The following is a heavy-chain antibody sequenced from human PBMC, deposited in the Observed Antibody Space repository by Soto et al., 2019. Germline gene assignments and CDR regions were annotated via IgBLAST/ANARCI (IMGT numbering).Heavy chain of an antibody. CDR2: ISYDGSNK. D-gene: IGHD6-13*01. J-gene: IGHJ4*02. V-gene: IGHV3-30*18. Sequence: GGSLRLSCAASGFTFSGYGMHWVRQAPGKGLEWVVVISYDGSNKYYADSVKGRFTISRDNSKNTLYLQMNSLRAEDTAVYYCAKGGHGTPFDYWGQGTLVTVSS. CDR3: AKGGHGTPFDY. CDR1: GFTFSGYG.